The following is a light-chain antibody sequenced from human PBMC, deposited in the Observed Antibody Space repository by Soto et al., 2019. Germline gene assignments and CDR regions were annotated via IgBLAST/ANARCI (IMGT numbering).Light chain of an antibody. CDR2: DAS. V-gene: IGKV1-33*01. J-gene: IGKJ2*01. CDR3: QQYDNLPYT. CDR1: QDISNY. Sequence: DIQMTQSPSSLSASVGDRVTITCQASQDISNYLNWYQQKPGKAPKLLIYDASNLETGVPSRFNGSGSRKDFTFTISSLQPEDIATYYCQQYDNLPYTFGQGTKLEIK.